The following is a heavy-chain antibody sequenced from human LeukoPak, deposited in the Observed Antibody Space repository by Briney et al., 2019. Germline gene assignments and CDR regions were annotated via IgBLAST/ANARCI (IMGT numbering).Heavy chain of an antibody. CDR3: ARDAPTIFGVGDFDY. J-gene: IGHJ4*02. Sequence: SVKVSCKASGYTFTSYGISWVRQAPGQGLEWMGWISAYNGNTNYAQKLQGRVTMTTDTSTSTAYMELRSLRSDDTAVYYCARDAPTIFGVGDFDYWGQGTLATVSS. D-gene: IGHD3-3*01. CDR1: GYTFTSYG. V-gene: IGHV1-18*01. CDR2: ISAYNGNT.